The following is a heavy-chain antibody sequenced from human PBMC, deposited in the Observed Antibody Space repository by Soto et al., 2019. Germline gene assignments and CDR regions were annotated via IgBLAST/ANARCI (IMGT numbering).Heavy chain of an antibody. CDR1: GFTFSSYA. Sequence: EVQLLESGGGLVQPGGSLRLSCAASGFTFSSYAMSWVRQAPGKGLEWVSAISGSGGSTYYADSVKGRFTISRDNSKNTRYLQMNSLRAEDTAVYYCAKVPNDELELQYFDYWGQGTLVTVSS. V-gene: IGHV3-23*01. D-gene: IGHD1-7*01. CDR3: AKVPNDELELQYFDY. J-gene: IGHJ4*02. CDR2: ISGSGGST.